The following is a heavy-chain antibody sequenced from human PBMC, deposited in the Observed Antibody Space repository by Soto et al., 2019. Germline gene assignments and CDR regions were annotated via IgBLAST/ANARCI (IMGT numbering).Heavy chain of an antibody. CDR2: IGTAGDT. J-gene: IGHJ3*02. Sequence: EVQLVESGGGLVQPGGSLRLSCAASGFTFSSYDMHWVRQATGKGLEWVSAIGTAGDTYYPGSVKPRFTISRENAKNSLYLQMNSLRAGDTAVYYCARVRYSSGWYAFDIWGQGTMVTVSS. D-gene: IGHD6-19*01. CDR3: ARVRYSSGWYAFDI. V-gene: IGHV3-13*01. CDR1: GFTFSSYD.